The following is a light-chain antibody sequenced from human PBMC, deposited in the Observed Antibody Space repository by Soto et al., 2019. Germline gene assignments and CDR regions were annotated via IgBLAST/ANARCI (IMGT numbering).Light chain of an antibody. CDR2: DAS. V-gene: IGKV1-33*01. J-gene: IGKJ4*01. Sequence: DIQMTQSPSSLSASVGDRLTLTCQASQDISDSLIWYQVKPGNAPQLLMFDASKLETGVPSRFSGSGSGKDFPFTISSLQPEDFATYYCQQYASLPLSFGGGTKVEIK. CDR3: QQYASLPLS. CDR1: QDISDS.